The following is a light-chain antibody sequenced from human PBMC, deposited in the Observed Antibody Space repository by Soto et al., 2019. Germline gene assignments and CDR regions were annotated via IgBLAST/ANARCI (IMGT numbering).Light chain of an antibody. V-gene: IGKV3-15*01. CDR1: QSVSNN. J-gene: IGKJ3*01. CDR2: DAS. CDR3: HQYNNWPSFT. Sequence: EIVMTQSPGTLSVSPGERATLLCRASQSVSNNLAWYQQKPGQAPRLLIYDASTRATGIPARFSGSGSGTEFTLTITSLQSEDYAVYYCHQYNNWPSFTFGPGTQADIK.